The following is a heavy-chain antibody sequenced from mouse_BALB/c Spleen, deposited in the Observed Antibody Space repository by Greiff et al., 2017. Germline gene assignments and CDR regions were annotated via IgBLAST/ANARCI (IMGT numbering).Heavy chain of an antibody. J-gene: IGHJ3*01. Sequence: QVQLQQSGPELVKPGASVKISCKASGYSFTSYYIHWVKQRPGQGLEWIGWIFPGSGNTKYNEKFKGKATLTADTSSSTAYMQLSSLTSEDSAVYFCAGITTGTWFAYWGQGTLVTVSA. CDR2: IFPGSGNT. V-gene: IGHV1-66*01. CDR3: AGITTGTWFAY. CDR1: GYSFTSYY. D-gene: IGHD1-2*01.